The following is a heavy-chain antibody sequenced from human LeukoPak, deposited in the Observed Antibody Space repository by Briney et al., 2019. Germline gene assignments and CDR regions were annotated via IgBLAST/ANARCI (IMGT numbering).Heavy chain of an antibody. Sequence: SETLSLTCAVSGGSISSGGYSWSWIRRPPGKGLEWIGYIYHSGSTYYNPSLKSRVTISVDRSKNQFSLKLSSVTAADTAVYYCARAGGDYYGMDVWGKGTTVTVSS. CDR2: IYHSGST. CDR1: GGSISSGGYS. J-gene: IGHJ6*04. V-gene: IGHV4-30-2*01. D-gene: IGHD4-17*01. CDR3: ARAGGDYYGMDV.